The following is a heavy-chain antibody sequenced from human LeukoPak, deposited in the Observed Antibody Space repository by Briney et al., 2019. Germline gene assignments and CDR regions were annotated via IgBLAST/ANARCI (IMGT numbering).Heavy chain of an antibody. Sequence: GSSVTVSCKASGYTFTSYGISWVGQAPGQGIAWMGWIYIYNGNTNYAQKLQGRVNMNTDTSTSTAYRELRSLRSDDTAVYYCARDADTAIPGYLGYWRQGTLVTVS. CDR1: GYTFTSYG. V-gene: IGHV1-18*01. J-gene: IGHJ4*02. D-gene: IGHD5-18*01. CDR3: ARDADTAIPGYLGY. CDR2: IYIYNGNT.